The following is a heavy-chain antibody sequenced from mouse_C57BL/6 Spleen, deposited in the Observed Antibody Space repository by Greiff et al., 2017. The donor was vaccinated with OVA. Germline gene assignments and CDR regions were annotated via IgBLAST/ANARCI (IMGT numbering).Heavy chain of an antibody. CDR2: INPNNGGT. Sequence: EVQLQQSGPELVKPGASVKIPCKASGYTFTDYNMDWVKQSHGKSLEWIGDINPNNGGTIYNQKFKGKATLTVDKSSSTAYMELRSLTSEDTAVYYCARKQRYDYGKYYFDYWGQGTTLTVSS. CDR1: GYTFTDYN. D-gene: IGHD2-4*01. V-gene: IGHV1-18*01. J-gene: IGHJ2*01. CDR3: ARKQRYDYGKYYFDY.